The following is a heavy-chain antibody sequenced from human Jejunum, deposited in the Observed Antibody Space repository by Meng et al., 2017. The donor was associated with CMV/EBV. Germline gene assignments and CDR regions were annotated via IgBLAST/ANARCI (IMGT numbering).Heavy chain of an antibody. V-gene: IGHV3-73*01. D-gene: IGHD4-11*01. J-gene: IGHJ4*02. Sequence: FTFGGSAMHWVRQASGKGLEWVGRIRGKANSYATAYAASVKGRFTISRDESKNTAYLQMSSLKTEDTAVYYCTRADSSNYGSLFDSWGQGTLVTVSS. CDR2: IRGKANSYAT. CDR3: TRADSSNYGSLFDS. CDR1: FTFGGSA.